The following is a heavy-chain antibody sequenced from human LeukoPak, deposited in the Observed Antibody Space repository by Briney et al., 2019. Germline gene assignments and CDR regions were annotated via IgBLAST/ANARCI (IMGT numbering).Heavy chain of an antibody. CDR2: IIPIFGTA. CDR1: GGTFSSYA. V-gene: IGHV1-69*01. J-gene: IGHJ5*02. CDR3: ARRGADFSPFDP. D-gene: IGHD3-3*01. Sequence: SVKVSCKASGGTFSSYAISWVRQAPGQGIEWVGGIIPIFGTANYAQKFQGRVTITADESTSTAYMELSSLRSEDTAVYYCARRGADFSPFDPWGQGTLVTVSS.